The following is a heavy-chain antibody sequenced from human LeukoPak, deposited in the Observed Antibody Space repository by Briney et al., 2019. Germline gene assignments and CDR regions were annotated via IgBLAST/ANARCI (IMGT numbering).Heavy chain of an antibody. CDR1: GGSISSSSYY. V-gene: IGHV4-39*07. CDR2: IYYSGST. D-gene: IGHD2-21*01. CDR3: ARGDCSGPICYSPMDV. J-gene: IGHJ6*03. Sequence: SETLSLTCTVSGGSISSSSYYWGWIRQPPGKGLEWIGSIYYSGSTYYNSSLKSRVTISVDTSKNQFSLKVSSVTAADTAVYYCARGDCSGPICYSPMDVWGTGTTVTVSS.